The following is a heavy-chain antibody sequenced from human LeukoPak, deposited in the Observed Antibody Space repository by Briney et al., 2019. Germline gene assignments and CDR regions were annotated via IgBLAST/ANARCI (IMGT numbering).Heavy chain of an antibody. CDR2: IGGDVRT. J-gene: IGHJ4*02. Sequence: GGSLRLSCAASGFTFSNYGMAWVRQAPGKGLEWVSGIGGDVRTHYADSVKGRFTISRDNSKNTMYLQMNSLRAEDTAVYYCAKDIIGWSFDYWGQGTLVTVSS. V-gene: IGHV3-23*01. CDR3: AKDIIGWSFDY. D-gene: IGHD2-15*01. CDR1: GFTFSNYG.